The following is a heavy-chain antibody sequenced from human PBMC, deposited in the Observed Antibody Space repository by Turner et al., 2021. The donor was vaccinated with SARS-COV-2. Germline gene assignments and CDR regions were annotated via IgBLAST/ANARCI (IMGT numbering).Heavy chain of an antibody. CDR2: ISSSSSTI. CDR1: GFTFSSYS. CDR3: ARELVAYGDYAGWLDS. J-gene: IGHJ5*01. V-gene: IGHV3-48*01. D-gene: IGHD4-17*01. Sequence: EVQLVECGGGLVQPGGFLRLSGAASGFTFSSYSMNWGRHAPGKGLEWVSYISSSSSTIYYADSVKGRFTISRDNAKNSLYLQMSSQRAEETAVYYCARELVAYGDYAGWLDSWGQGTLVTVSS.